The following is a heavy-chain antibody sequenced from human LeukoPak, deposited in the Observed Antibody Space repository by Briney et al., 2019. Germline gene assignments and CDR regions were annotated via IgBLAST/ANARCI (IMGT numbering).Heavy chain of an antibody. CDR3: AKAGWSGFGYFDY. D-gene: IGHD3-3*01. Sequence: GGSLRPSCAASGFTFSSYGMHWVRQAPGKGLEWVAVISYDGSNKYCADSVKGRFTISRDNSKNTLYLQMNSLRAEDAAVYYCAKAGWSGFGYFDYWGQGTLVTVSS. CDR1: GFTFSSYG. V-gene: IGHV3-30*18. J-gene: IGHJ4*02. CDR2: ISYDGSNK.